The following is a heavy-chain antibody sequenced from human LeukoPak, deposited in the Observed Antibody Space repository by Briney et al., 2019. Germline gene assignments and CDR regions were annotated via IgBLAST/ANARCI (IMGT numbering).Heavy chain of an antibody. CDR2: IYHSGST. D-gene: IGHD3-3*01. V-gene: IGHV4-38-2*01. J-gene: IGHJ4*02. CDR3: ARHLNHDFWSGYYTPFDY. CDR1: GYSISSGYY. Sequence: SETLSLTCAVSGYSISSGYYWGWIRQPPGKGLEWIGSIYHSGSTYYNPSLKSRVTISVDTSKNQLSLKLSSVTAADTAVYYCARHLNHDFWSGYYTPFDYWGQGTLVTVSS.